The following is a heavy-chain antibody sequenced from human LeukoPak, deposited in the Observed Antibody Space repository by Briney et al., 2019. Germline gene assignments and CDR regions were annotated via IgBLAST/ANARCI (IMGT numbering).Heavy chain of an antibody. CDR1: GYTFTSYY. CDR3: ARGRTSIAVAGRGAFGY. D-gene: IGHD6-19*01. V-gene: IGHV1-8*02. CDR2: MNPNSGNT. J-gene: IGHJ4*02. Sequence: ASVKVSCKASGYTFTSYYMHWVRQAPGQGLEWMGWMNPNSGNTGYAQKFQGRVTMTRNTSISTAYMELSSLRSEDTAVYYCARGRTSIAVAGRGAFGYWGQGTLVTVSS.